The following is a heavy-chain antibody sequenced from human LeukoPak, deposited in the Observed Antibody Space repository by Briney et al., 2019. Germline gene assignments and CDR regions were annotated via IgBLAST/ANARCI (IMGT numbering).Heavy chain of an antibody. V-gene: IGHV3-7*02. Sequence: GGSLRLSCAASGFTFSNYYMNWVRQAPGKGLEWVANINQDGSETYYVDSVKGRFTISRDNAKNSLHLQMNSLRPEDTAVYYCASTMTFDSWGQGALVTVSS. CDR3: ASTMTFDS. CDR2: INQDGSET. D-gene: IGHD3-22*01. CDR1: GFTFSNYY. J-gene: IGHJ4*02.